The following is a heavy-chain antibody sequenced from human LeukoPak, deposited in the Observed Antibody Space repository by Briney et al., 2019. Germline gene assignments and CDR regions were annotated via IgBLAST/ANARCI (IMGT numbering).Heavy chain of an antibody. CDR3: ARQPGYSSSWYDY. CDR1: GGSISSYY. D-gene: IGHD6-13*01. Sequence: PSETLSLTCTVSGGSISSYYWSWIRQPPGKGLEWIGYIYYSGSTNYNPSLKSRVTISVDTSKNQFSLKLSSVTAADTAVYYCARQPGYSSSWYDYWGQGTLITVSS. CDR2: IYYSGST. J-gene: IGHJ4*02. V-gene: IGHV4-59*08.